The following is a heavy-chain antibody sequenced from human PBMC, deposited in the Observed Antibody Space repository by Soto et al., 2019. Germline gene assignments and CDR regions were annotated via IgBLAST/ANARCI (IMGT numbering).Heavy chain of an antibody. CDR3: PRPYCSAITCYALVY. D-gene: IGHD2-2*01. Sequence: QVQLVQSGAEVKKPGASVKVSCTASGYTFTSYAIHWVRQAPGQSLEWMGWITAGNGNTKYSQKFQGRVTITRDTSASTAYMELSSLRSEDTAVYYWPRPYCSAITCYALVYWGQGTLVTVSS. CDR2: ITAGNGNT. CDR1: GYTFTSYA. J-gene: IGHJ4*02. V-gene: IGHV1-3*01.